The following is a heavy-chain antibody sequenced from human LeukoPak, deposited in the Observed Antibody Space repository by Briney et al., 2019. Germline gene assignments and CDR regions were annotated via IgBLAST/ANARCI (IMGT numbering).Heavy chain of an antibody. J-gene: IGHJ4*02. Sequence: SETLSLICTVSGGSISSSTYYWGWIRQPPGKGLEWIGSIYYSGSTYYNPSLKSRVAISVDTSKNQFSLKLSSVTAADTAVYYCAITGYSSSWFLPDFDYWGQGTLVTVSS. CDR2: IYYSGST. V-gene: IGHV4-39*07. CDR1: GGSISSSTYY. D-gene: IGHD6-13*01. CDR3: AITGYSSSWFLPDFDY.